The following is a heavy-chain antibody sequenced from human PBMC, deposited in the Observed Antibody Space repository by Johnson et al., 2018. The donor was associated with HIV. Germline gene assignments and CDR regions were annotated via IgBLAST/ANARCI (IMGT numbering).Heavy chain of an antibody. CDR2: IWYDGSNN. J-gene: IGHJ3*02. Sequence: QVQLVESGGGLVKAGGSLRLSCAASGFTFSSYGMHWVRQAPGRGLEWVAVIWYDGSNNYYADSVTGRFTISRDNSKNTLYLQMNSLRAEDTAVYYCARDMRQAAADTEAFDIWGQGTMVTVSS. V-gene: IGHV3-33*08. CDR3: ARDMRQAAADTEAFDI. D-gene: IGHD6-13*01. CDR1: GFTFSSYG.